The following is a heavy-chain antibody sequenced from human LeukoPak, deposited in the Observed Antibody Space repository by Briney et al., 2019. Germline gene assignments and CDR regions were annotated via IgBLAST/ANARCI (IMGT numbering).Heavy chain of an antibody. CDR1: GYTFTSYG. V-gene: IGHV1-18*01. Sequence: ASVKVSCKASGYTFTSYGISWVRQAPGQGLEWMGWISAYNGNTNYAQKLQGRVTITRNASISTAYMELSSLRSEDTAVYYCARVATLEYPFYMDVWGKGTTVTVSS. D-gene: IGHD2/OR15-2a*01. CDR3: ARVATLEYPFYMDV. J-gene: IGHJ6*03. CDR2: ISAYNGNT.